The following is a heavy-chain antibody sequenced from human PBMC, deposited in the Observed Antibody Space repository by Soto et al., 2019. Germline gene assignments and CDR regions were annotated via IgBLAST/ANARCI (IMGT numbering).Heavy chain of an antibody. CDR2: IKQDGSEK. D-gene: IGHD3-9*01. Sequence: GGSLRLSCAASGFTFSSYWMSWVRQAPGKGLEWVANIKQDGSEKYYVDSVKGRFTISRDNAKNSLYLQMNSLRAEDTAVYYCARVFRAYYDILTGYSPDAFDIWGQGTMVTVSS. J-gene: IGHJ3*02. CDR1: GFTFSSYW. CDR3: ARVFRAYYDILTGYSPDAFDI. V-gene: IGHV3-7*01.